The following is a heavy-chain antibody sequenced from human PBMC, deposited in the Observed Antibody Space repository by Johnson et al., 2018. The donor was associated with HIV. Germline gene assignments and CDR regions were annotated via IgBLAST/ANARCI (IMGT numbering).Heavy chain of an antibody. CDR2: IKSKTDGGTT. CDR1: RFTFSNAW. J-gene: IGHJ3*02. V-gene: IGHV3-15*01. Sequence: VQLVESGGGLVKPGGSLRLSCAASRFTFSNAWMSWVRQAPGKGLEWVGRIKSKTDGGTTDYAAPVKGRFTISRDDSKNTLYLHMNSLKTEDTAVYYCTTGVLMVRGSHAGDAFDIWGQGTMVTVSS. CDR3: TTGVLMVRGSHAGDAFDI. D-gene: IGHD3-10*01.